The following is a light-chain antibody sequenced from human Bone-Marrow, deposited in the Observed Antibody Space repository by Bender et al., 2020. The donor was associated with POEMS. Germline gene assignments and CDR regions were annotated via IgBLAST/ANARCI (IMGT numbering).Light chain of an antibody. Sequence: SYELTQPPSVSVSPGQTATITCSGEKLGEEYACWYQQKPGQSPVVVIYQDTKRPSGIPERFSGSTSGNTATLTISGVVAGDEADYYCQSWGSNTAVFGGGTKLTVL. CDR3: QSWGSNTAV. J-gene: IGLJ2*01. V-gene: IGLV3-1*01. CDR1: KLGEEY. CDR2: QDT.